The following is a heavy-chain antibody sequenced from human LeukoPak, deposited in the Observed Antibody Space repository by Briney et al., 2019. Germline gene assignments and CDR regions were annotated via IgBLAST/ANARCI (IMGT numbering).Heavy chain of an antibody. CDR1: GGSISSYY. CDR3: ARDVYDSSGYYLHDAFDI. CDR2: IYYSGST. J-gene: IGHJ3*02. V-gene: IGHV4-59*01. Sequence: SETLSLTCTVSGGSISSYYWSWIRQPPGKGLEWIGYIYYSGSTNYNPSLKSRVTISVDTPKNQFSLKLSSVTAADTAVYYCARDVYDSSGYYLHDAFDIWGQGTMVTVSS. D-gene: IGHD3-22*01.